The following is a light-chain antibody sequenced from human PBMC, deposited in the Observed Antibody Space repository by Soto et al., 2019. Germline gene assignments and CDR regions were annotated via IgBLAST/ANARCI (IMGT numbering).Light chain of an antibody. CDR2: KAS. CDR3: QQYNTYWT. J-gene: IGKJ1*01. V-gene: IGKV1-5*03. Sequence: DIQMTQSPSTLSASVGDRVTITCRASQSISSWLAWYQQKPGKAPKPLIYKASILESGVPSRFSGSGSGTEFTLTISSLQPDDFATYYCQQYNTYWTFGQGTKVEIK. CDR1: QSISSW.